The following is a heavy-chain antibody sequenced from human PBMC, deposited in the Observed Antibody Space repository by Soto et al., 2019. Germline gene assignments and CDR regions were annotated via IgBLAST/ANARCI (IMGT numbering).Heavy chain of an antibody. CDR3: ARLNGYCISTNCHGYYGMDV. Sequence: SETLSLTCAVSGGSISSSNWWSWVRQPPGRGLEWIGEIYHSGSTNYNPSLKSRVTISVDKSKNQFSLKLSSVTAADTAVYYWARLNGYCISTNCHGYYGMDVWGQGTTVTVSS. V-gene: IGHV4-4*02. CDR1: GGSISSSNW. D-gene: IGHD2-2*03. CDR2: IYHSGST. J-gene: IGHJ6*02.